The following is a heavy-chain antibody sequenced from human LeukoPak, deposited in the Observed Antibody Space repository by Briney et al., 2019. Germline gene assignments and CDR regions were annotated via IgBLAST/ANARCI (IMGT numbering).Heavy chain of an antibody. CDR3: ARPLTSSSMYYFDY. D-gene: IGHD2-2*01. CDR2: IWYDGSNK. V-gene: IGHV3-33*01. Sequence: PGGSLRLSCAASGFTFSSYGMHWVRQAPGKGLEWVAVIWYDGSNKYYADSVKGRFTISRDNSKNTLYLQMNSLRAEDTAVYYCARPLTSSSMYYFDYWGQGTLVTVSS. J-gene: IGHJ4*02. CDR1: GFTFSSYG.